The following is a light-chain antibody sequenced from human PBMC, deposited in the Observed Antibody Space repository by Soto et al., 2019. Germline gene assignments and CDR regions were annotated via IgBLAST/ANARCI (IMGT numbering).Light chain of an antibody. V-gene: IGKV3-15*01. CDR1: QSVSSS. Sequence: EIVMTQSPATLSVSPGDRATLSCRASQSVSSSLAWYQQIPGQAPRHLIYDASTRATGIPAMFGGSGSGTEFTLTISSLQSEDFSVYYCHQYNNWPPLTFGGGTKVELK. CDR2: DAS. J-gene: IGKJ4*01. CDR3: HQYNNWPPLT.